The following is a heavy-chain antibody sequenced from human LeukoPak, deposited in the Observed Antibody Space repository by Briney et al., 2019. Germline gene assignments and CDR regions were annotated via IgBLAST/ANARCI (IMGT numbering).Heavy chain of an antibody. J-gene: IGHJ4*02. Sequence: SETLSLTCTVSGGSISSYYWSWIRQPPGKGLEWIGYIYYSGSTNYNPSLKSRVTISVDTSKNQFSLKLSSVTAADTAVYYCARDRYSSGWYNYWGQGTLVTVSS. CDR2: IYYSGST. CDR1: GGSISSYY. CDR3: ARDRYSSGWYNY. D-gene: IGHD6-19*01. V-gene: IGHV4-59*01.